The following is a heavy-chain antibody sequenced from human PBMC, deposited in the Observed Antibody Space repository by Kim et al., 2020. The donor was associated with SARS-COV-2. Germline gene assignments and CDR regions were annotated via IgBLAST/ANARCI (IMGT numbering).Heavy chain of an antibody. Sequence: SETLSLTCTVSGGSISSGGYYWSWIRQHPGKGLEWIGYIYYSGSTYYNPTLKSRVTISVDTSKNQFSLKLSSVTAADTAVYYCARVGHRSSWYHPLIGYYYYGMDVWGQGTTVTVYS. J-gene: IGHJ6*02. CDR1: GGSISSGGYY. V-gene: IGHV4-31*03. CDR3: ARVGHRSSWYHPLIGYYYYGMDV. CDR2: IYYSGST. D-gene: IGHD6-13*01.